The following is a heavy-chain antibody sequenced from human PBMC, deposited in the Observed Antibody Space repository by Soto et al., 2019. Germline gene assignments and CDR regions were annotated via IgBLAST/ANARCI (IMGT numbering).Heavy chain of an antibody. CDR3: ARASPYSSGWDNWFDP. CDR1: GGSISSYY. J-gene: IGHJ5*02. V-gene: IGHV4-59*01. D-gene: IGHD6-19*01. CDR2: TYYSGST. Sequence: TSETLSLTCTVSGGSISSYYWSWIRQPPGKGLEWIGYTYYSGSTNYNPSLKSRVTISVDTSKNQFSLKLSSVTAADTAVYYCARASPYSSGWDNWFDPWGQGTLVTVSS.